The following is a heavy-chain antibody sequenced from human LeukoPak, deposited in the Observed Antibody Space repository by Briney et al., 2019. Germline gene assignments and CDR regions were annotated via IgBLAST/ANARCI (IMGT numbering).Heavy chain of an antibody. D-gene: IGHD6-13*01. CDR2: IYHFGST. J-gene: IGHJ4*02. V-gene: IGHV4-4*02. Sequence: SETLSLTCAVSGDSISSSNWWSWVRQPPGKGLEWIGEIYHFGSTNYNPSLKSRVTVSVDTSKNQFSLKLTSLTAADTAVYYCARDFTLADWGQGTLVTVSS. CDR3: ARDFTLAD. CDR1: GDSISSSNW.